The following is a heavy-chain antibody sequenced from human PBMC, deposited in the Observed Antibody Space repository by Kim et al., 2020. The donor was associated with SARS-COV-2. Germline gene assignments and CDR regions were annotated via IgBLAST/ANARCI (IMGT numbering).Heavy chain of an antibody. D-gene: IGHD5-12*01. CDR1: GYTFTGYY. CDR3: ARVRYSGYVNDAFDI. CDR2: INPNSGGT. V-gene: IGHV1-2*06. Sequence: ASVKVSCKASGYTFTGYYMHWVRQAPGQGLEWMGRINPNSGGTNYAQKFQGRVTMTRDTSISTAYMELSRLRSDDTAVYYCARVRYSGYVNDAFDIWGQGTMVTVSS. J-gene: IGHJ3*02.